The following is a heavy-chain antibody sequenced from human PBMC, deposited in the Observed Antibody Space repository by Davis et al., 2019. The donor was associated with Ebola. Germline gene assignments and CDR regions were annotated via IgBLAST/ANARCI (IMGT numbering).Heavy chain of an antibody. CDR2: IWVGSSTT. V-gene: IGHV3-48*02. Sequence: GESLKISCAASGFTLSTSSLNWVRQAPGKGLEWISHIWVGSSTTHYADSVTGRFTLSSDNAKSSLYLQMNSLRDEDTAVYYCTRDHSYAFDIWGQGTMVAVSS. J-gene: IGHJ3*02. D-gene: IGHD4-11*01. CDR1: GFTLSTSS. CDR3: TRDHSYAFDI.